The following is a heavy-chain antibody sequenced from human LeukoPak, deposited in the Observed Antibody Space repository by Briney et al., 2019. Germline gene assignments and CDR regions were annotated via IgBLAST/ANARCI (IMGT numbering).Heavy chain of an antibody. CDR2: ISGSGGST. CDR3: AKKSYSNSWYEYYYYYYGMDV. Sequence: GGSLRLSCAASGLAFSSYAMSWVRQAPGKGLEWVSAISGSGGSTYYADSVKGRLTISRDNSKNTLYLQMNSLRAEDTAVYYCAKKSYSNSWYEYYYYYYGMDVWGQGTTVTVSS. D-gene: IGHD6-13*01. V-gene: IGHV3-23*01. J-gene: IGHJ6*02. CDR1: GLAFSSYA.